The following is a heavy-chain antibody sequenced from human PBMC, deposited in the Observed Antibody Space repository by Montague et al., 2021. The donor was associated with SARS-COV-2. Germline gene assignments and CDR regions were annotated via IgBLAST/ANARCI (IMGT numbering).Heavy chain of an antibody. Sequence: SETLSLTCTVSGGSISSSNYYWGWIRQPPGKGLEWIGNMYYSGSTYYIPSLKRRVTISIDTSKNQFSLKLSSVTAADTAVYYCARDDIVLQGVTKGMDVWGQGTTVTVSS. CDR1: GGSISSSNYY. CDR3: ARDDIVLQGVTKGMDV. V-gene: IGHV4-39*07. J-gene: IGHJ6*02. D-gene: IGHD3-10*01. CDR2: MYYSGST.